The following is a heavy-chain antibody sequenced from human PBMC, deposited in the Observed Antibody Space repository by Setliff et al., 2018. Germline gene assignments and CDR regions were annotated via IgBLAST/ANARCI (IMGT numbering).Heavy chain of an antibody. CDR1: GYTFTSYA. D-gene: IGHD3-22*01. V-gene: IGHV1-3*01. CDR2: INAGNGNT. CDR3: AREVYDSSGDYYEGGTY. Sequence: VASVKVSCKASGYTFTSYATHWVRQAPGQRLEWMGWINAGNGNTKYSQKFQGRVTITRNTSASTAYMELSTLRSEDTAVYYCAREVYDSSGDYYEGGTYWGQGTLVTVSS. J-gene: IGHJ4*02.